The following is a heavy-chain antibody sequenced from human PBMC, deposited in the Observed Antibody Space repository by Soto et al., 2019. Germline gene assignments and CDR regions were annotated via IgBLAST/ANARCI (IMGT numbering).Heavy chain of an antibody. Sequence: PGGSLRLSCAASGFTFSSYAMHWVRQAPGKGLEWVAVISYDGSNKYYADSVKGRFTISRDNSKNTLYLQMNSLRAEDTAVYYCARDGYNYHYWGQGTLVTVSS. J-gene: IGHJ4*02. V-gene: IGHV3-30-3*01. D-gene: IGHD5-12*01. CDR3: ARDGYNYHY. CDR1: GFTFSSYA. CDR2: ISYDGSNK.